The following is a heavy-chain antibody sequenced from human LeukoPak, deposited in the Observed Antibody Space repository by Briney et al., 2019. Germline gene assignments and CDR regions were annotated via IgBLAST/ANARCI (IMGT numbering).Heavy chain of an antibody. D-gene: IGHD3-22*01. CDR3: ARAAYYYDSSPNWFDP. V-gene: IGHV1-18*01. CDR1: GYTFTSYG. Sequence: ASVKVSCKASGYTFTSYGISWVRQAPGQGLEWMGWISAYNGNTNYAQKLQGRVTMTTDTSTSTAYMELRSLRSDDTAVYYCARAAYYYDSSPNWFDPWGQGTLVTASS. J-gene: IGHJ5*02. CDR2: ISAYNGNT.